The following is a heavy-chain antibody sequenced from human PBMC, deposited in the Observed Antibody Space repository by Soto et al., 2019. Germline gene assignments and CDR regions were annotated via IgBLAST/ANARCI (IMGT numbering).Heavy chain of an antibody. CDR2: IIPLFRTP. D-gene: IGHD4-4*01. V-gene: IGHV1-69*12. CDR1: GGTFSSSA. Sequence: QVQLVQSGAEMKEPGSSVKVSCKTSGGTFSSSAISWLRQAPGQGLEWMGGIIPLFRTPDYAQKFQGRVTTAADESTSTAYMKLSSLRSEDTAVYYCARENDRLQLCGNYYYILDVWGQGTTITVSS. CDR3: ARENDRLQLCGNYYYILDV. J-gene: IGHJ6*02.